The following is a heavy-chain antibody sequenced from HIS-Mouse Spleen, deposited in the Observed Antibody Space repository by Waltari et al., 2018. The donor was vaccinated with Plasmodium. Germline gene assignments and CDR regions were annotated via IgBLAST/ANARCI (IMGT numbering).Heavy chain of an antibody. CDR2: IDWDDDK. CDR1: GLSVSTSRMC. CDR3: ARHKKRGQLVRGYFDY. J-gene: IGHJ4*02. V-gene: IGHV2-70*15. D-gene: IGHD6-6*01. Sequence: QVTLRESGPALVKPTQTLTLTCTFSGLSVSTSRMCVSWIRQPPGKALEWLARIDWDDDKYYSTSLKTRLTISKDTSQNQLVLTMTNMDPVDTAPYYCARHKKRGQLVRGYFDYWGQGTLVTVSS.